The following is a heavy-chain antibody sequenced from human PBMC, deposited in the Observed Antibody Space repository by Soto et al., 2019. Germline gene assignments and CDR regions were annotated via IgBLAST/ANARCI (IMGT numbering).Heavy chain of an antibody. CDR2: VYYSGST. V-gene: IGHV4-59*01. Sequence: QVQLQESGPGLVKPSETLSLTCTVSGGSISPYYWTWIRQSPGKGLEYIGYVYYSGSTNYNPSLKNRLTISVDTSKHHFSLKLNSVTAADTAVYYCALTVPPRYCMDVWRQGTTVTVSS. CDR3: ALTVPPRYCMDV. CDR1: GGSISPYY. D-gene: IGHD4-4*01. J-gene: IGHJ6*02.